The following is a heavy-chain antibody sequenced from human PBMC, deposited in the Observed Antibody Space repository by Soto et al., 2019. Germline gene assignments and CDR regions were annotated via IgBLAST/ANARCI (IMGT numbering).Heavy chain of an antibody. J-gene: IGHJ4*02. D-gene: IGHD3-10*01. V-gene: IGHV1-2*02. CDR2: INPNSGGT. Sequence: VTVSWKACVHWLTGNYICGVPQAPGQGLEWMGWINPNSGGTNYAQKFQGRVTMTRDTSISTAYMELSRLRSDDTAVYYCASQMVRGVPYYFDYWGQGTLVPVSS. CDR3: ASQMVRGVPYYFDY. CDR1: VHWLTGNY.